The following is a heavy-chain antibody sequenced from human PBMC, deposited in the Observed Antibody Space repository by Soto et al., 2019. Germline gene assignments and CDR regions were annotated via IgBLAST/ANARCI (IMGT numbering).Heavy chain of an antibody. CDR1: GFTFSSYG. Sequence: GGSLRLSCAASGFTFSSYGMHWVRQAPGKGLEWVAVIWYDGSNKYYADSVKGRFTISRDNSKNTLYLQMNSLRAEDTAVYYCARDRGGRSPGGRYYYYGMDVWGQGTTVTVSS. V-gene: IGHV3-33*01. D-gene: IGHD2-15*01. CDR3: ARDRGGRSPGGRYYYYGMDV. CDR2: IWYDGSNK. J-gene: IGHJ6*02.